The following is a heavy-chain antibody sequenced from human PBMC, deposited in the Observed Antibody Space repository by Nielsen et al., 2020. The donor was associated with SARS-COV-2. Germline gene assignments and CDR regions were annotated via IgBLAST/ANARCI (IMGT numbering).Heavy chain of an antibody. V-gene: IGHV3-48*01. Sequence: GESLKISCAASGFTFSTYTMNWVRQAPGKGLEWVSYIASSDKTTYYADSVKGRFTVSRDNAKNSLYLQMHSLRAEDTAVYYCAREGRKLPLDYWGQGTLVTVSS. CDR1: GFTFSTYT. D-gene: IGHD5-24*01. J-gene: IGHJ4*02. CDR3: AREGRKLPLDY. CDR2: IASSDKTT.